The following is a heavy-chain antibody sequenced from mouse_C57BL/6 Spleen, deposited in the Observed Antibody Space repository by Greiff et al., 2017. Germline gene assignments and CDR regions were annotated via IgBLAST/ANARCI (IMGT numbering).Heavy chain of an antibody. CDR2: ISYDGSN. J-gene: IGHJ3*01. CDR3: ARDDYDVGFAY. Sequence: EVQLVESGPGLVKPSQSLSLTCSVTGYSITSGYYWNWIRQFPGNKLEWMGYISYDGSNNYNPSLKNRISITRDTSKNQFFLKLNSVTTEDTATYYCARDDYDVGFAYWGQGTLVTVSA. CDR1: GYSITSGYY. V-gene: IGHV3-6*01. D-gene: IGHD2-4*01.